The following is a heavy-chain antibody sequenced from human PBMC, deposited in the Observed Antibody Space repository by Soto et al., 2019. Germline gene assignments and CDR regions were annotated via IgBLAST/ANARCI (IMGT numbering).Heavy chain of an antibody. CDR2: INYSGST. CDR3: ARGYGTNFAY. Sequence: SQTLCHTRSVGGGSSGGSGGCWSLVRQPPGEGLEWIGEINYSGSTNYNPSLKSRVTISVDTSKNQFSLKLSSVTAADTAVYYCARGYGTNFAYWGQGTLVTFSS. D-gene: IGHD3-10*01. CDR1: GGSSGGSGGC. V-gene: IGHV4-34*01. J-gene: IGHJ4*02.